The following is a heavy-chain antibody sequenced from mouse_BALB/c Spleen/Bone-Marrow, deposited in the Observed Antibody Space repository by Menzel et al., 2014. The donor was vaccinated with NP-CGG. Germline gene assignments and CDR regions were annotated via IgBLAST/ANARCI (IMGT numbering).Heavy chain of an antibody. D-gene: IGHD2-2*01. V-gene: IGHV14-3*02. CDR2: IDPANGNT. CDR3: ASYVYGYYFDY. J-gene: IGHJ2*01. CDR1: GFNIKDTY. Sequence: VQLQQSGAELVKPGASVKLSCTASGFNIKDTYMHWAKQRPEQGLEWIGRIDPANGNTKYDPKFQGKATITADTSSNTAYLQLSSLTSEDTAVYYCASYVYGYYFDYWGQGTTPTVSS.